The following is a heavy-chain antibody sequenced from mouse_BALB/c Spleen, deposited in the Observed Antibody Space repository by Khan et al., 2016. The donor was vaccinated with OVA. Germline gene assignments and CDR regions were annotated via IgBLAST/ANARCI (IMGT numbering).Heavy chain of an antibody. CDR1: GYTFTNYG. V-gene: IGHV9-3-1*01. CDR2: INTYTGEP. Sequence: QVQLQQSGPELKNPGETVKISCKASGYTFTNYGMNWVKQAPGKGLKWMGWINTYTGEPTYADDFKGRFAFSLETSASTAYLQINNLKNEDTDTDFCERDYGYAYWGQGTLVTVSA. J-gene: IGHJ3*01. CDR3: ERDYGYAY. D-gene: IGHD1-2*01.